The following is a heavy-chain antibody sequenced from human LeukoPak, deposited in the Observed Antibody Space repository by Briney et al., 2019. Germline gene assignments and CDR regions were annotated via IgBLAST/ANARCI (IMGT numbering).Heavy chain of an antibody. V-gene: IGHV4-59*01. D-gene: IGHD1-20*01. Sequence: PSETLSLTCTVSGGSISSYYWSWIRQPPGKGLGWIGDIYYSGSTNYSPSLKSRVTISVDTSKNQFSLKLSSVTAADTAVYYCARALRARITGTTASVYGMDVWGQGTTVTVSS. J-gene: IGHJ6*02. CDR2: IYYSGST. CDR3: ARALRARITGTTASVYGMDV. CDR1: GGSISSYY.